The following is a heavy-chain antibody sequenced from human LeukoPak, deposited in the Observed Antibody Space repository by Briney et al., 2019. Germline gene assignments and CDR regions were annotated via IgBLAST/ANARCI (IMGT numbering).Heavy chain of an antibody. V-gene: IGHV4-39*07. D-gene: IGHD1-26*01. CDR2: INHSGST. Sequence: PSETLSLTCTVSGGSISSGGYYWSWIRQPPGKGLEWIGEINHSGSTNYNPSLKSRVTISVDTSKNQFSLKLSSVTAADTAVYYCARVLTRRVMGSGLGVGFDYWGQGTLVTVSS. J-gene: IGHJ4*02. CDR3: ARVLTRRVMGSGLGVGFDY. CDR1: GGSISSGGYY.